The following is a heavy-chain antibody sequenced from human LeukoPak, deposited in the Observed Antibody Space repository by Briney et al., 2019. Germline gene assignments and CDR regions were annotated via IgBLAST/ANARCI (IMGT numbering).Heavy chain of an antibody. J-gene: IGHJ4*02. CDR1: AFIFRGHA. Sequence: GGSLRLSCAASAFIFRGHAMNWVRQAPGKGLEWVSTVSGSGNATYYADSVKGRFTISRDNSKNTLYLHMNSLRAEDTAIYFCAKDQNGYNKPADYWGQGTLVTVSS. CDR3: AKDQNGYNKPADY. CDR2: VSGSGNAT. D-gene: IGHD3-10*01. V-gene: IGHV3-23*01.